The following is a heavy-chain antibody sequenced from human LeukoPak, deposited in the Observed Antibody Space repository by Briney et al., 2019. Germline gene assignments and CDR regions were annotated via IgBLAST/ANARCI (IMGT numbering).Heavy chain of an antibody. D-gene: IGHD1-26*01. Sequence: AGGSLRLSCAASGFTFSSYAMSWIRQPPGKGLEWIGYIYYSGSTNYNPSLKSRVTISVDTSKNQFSLRLSSVTAADTAVYYCARQNFRWELPGYWGQGTLVTVSS. CDR3: ARQNFRWELPGY. J-gene: IGHJ4*02. V-gene: IGHV4-59*08. CDR2: IYYSGST. CDR1: GFTFSSYA.